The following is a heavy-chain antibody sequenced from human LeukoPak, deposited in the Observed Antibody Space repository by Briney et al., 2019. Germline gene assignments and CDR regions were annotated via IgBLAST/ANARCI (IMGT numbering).Heavy chain of an antibody. V-gene: IGHV4-38-2*02. CDR3: ARDPADCIAAAGCYMDV. CDR1: GYSISSDYY. J-gene: IGHJ6*03. Sequence: SETLSLTCTVSGYSISSDYYWGWIRQPPGKGLEWIASVSHSGSTYYNPSLKSRVTISVDTSKNQFSLKLSSVTAADTAVYYCARDPADCIAAAGCYMDVWGKGTTVTVSS. D-gene: IGHD6-13*01. CDR2: VSHSGST.